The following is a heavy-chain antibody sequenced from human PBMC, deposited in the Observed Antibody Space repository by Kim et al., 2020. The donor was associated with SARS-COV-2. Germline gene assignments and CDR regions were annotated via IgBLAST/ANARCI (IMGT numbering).Heavy chain of an antibody. Sequence: GGSLRLSCAASGISFSGYAMHWVRQAPGKGLEWVAVISYDGSYKDYADSVKGRFSISRDNSKNTLYLQMNSLRAEDTALYYCAREAAMVRGVMNVFDIWG. CDR3: AREAAMVRGVMNVFDI. CDR1: GISFSGYA. J-gene: IGHJ3*02. D-gene: IGHD3-10*01. V-gene: IGHV3-30*04. CDR2: ISYDGSYK.